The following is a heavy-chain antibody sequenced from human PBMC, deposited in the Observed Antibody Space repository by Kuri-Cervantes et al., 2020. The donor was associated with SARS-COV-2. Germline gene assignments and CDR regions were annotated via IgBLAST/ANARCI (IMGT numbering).Heavy chain of an antibody. Sequence: GESLKISCAASGFTFSSYAMSWVRQAPGKGLEWVSAISGSGGSTYYADSVKGRFTISRDNSKNTLYVQMSSLRAEDTAVYYCAKSSSSDRGFDYWGQGTLVTVSS. CDR1: GFTFSSYA. CDR2: ISGSGGST. CDR3: AKSSSSDRGFDY. V-gene: IGHV3-23*01. J-gene: IGHJ4*02. D-gene: IGHD6-6*01.